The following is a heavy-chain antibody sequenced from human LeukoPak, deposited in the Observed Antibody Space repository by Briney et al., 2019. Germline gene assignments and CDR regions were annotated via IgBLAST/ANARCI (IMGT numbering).Heavy chain of an antibody. CDR3: AKAGSQYYYDSSGYSYFDY. V-gene: IGHV3-74*03. J-gene: IGHJ4*02. CDR1: GFTFSSYW. CDR2: INSDGSRT. D-gene: IGHD3-22*01. Sequence: GGSLRLSCAASGFTFSSYWMHWVRQAPGKGLVWVSRINSDGSRTTYADSVKGRFTISRDNAKNTLYLQMNSLRAEDTAVYYCAKAGSQYYYDSSGYSYFDYWGQGTLVTVSS.